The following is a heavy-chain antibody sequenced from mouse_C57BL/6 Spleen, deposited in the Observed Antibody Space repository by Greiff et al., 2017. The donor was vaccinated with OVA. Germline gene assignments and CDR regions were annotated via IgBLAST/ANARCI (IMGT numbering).Heavy chain of an antibody. V-gene: IGHV5-17*01. Sequence: EVNVVESGGGLVKPGGSLKLSCAASGFTFSDYGMHWVRQAPEKGLEWVAYISSGSSTIYYADTVKGRFTISRDNAKNTLFLQMTSLRSEDTAMYYCAGGGNYDAMDYWGQGTSVTVSS. CDR3: AGGGNYDAMDY. CDR2: ISSGSSTI. J-gene: IGHJ4*01. CDR1: GFTFSDYG. D-gene: IGHD2-1*01.